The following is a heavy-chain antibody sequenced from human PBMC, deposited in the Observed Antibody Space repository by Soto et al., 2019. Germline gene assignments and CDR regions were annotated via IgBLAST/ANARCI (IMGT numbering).Heavy chain of an antibody. CDR1: GGSISSYY. V-gene: IGHV4-59*01. D-gene: IGHD3-16*01. CDR3: ARGGRGLGGYYYYGMDV. Sequence: PSETLSLTCSVSGGSISSYYWSWIRQPPGKGLEWIGYIYDSGSTNYNPSLKSRVTMSIDTPKNQFSLKLSSVTAAGTAVYYCARGGRGLGGYYYYGMDVWGQGTTVTVSS. J-gene: IGHJ6*02. CDR2: IYDSGST.